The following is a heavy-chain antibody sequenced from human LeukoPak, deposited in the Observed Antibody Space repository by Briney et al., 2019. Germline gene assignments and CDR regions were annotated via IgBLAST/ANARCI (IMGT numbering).Heavy chain of an antibody. CDR1: GGSISSSSYY. CDR3: ASYSSSSFDY. CDR2: IYYSGST. Sequence: SETLSLACTVSGGSISSSSYYWGWIRQPPGKGLEWIGSIYYSGSTYYNPSPKSRVTISVDTPKNQFSLKLSSVTAADTAVYYCASYSSSSFDYWGQGTLVTVS. J-gene: IGHJ4*02. D-gene: IGHD6-6*01. V-gene: IGHV4-39*01.